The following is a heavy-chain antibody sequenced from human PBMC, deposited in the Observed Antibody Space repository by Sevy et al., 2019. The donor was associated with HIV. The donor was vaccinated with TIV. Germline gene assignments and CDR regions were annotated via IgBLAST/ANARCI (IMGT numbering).Heavy chain of an antibody. D-gene: IGHD1-1*01. V-gene: IGHV3-7*03. CDR2: IKQDGSKK. J-gene: IGHJ6*02. CDR1: GFTFSSYW. CDR3: ARGLLALEGGYYYYYEMDV. Sequence: GGSLRLSCAACGFTFSSYWMSWVRQAPGKGLEWVANIKQDGSKKYYVDSVKGRFTISRDNAKHSLYLQMNSLRAEDTAVYYCARGLLALEGGYYYYYEMDVWGQGTTANVSS.